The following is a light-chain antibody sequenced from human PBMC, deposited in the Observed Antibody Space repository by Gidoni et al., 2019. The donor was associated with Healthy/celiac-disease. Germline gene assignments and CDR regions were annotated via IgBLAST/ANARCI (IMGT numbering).Light chain of an antibody. V-gene: IGKV3-15*01. CDR2: GAS. Sequence: EIVRTKSPATLAVSPGERATLACRASQSVSRNLAWYQQKPGQAPRLLIYGASTRATGIPARFSGSGSGPAFTLPLSRLQSEDFAFYSCQQYNNWPPITFGQGTRLEIK. CDR3: QQYNNWPPIT. CDR1: QSVSRN. J-gene: IGKJ5*01.